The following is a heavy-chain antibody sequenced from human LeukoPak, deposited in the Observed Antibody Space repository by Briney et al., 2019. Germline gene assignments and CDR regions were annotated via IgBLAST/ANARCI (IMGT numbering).Heavy chain of an antibody. CDR1: GFTSSNYW. Sequence: PGGSLRLSCAASGFTSSNYWMNWVRQAPGKGLQWVANIKEDGSEKYYVDSVKGRFTISRDNAKNSLYLQMNSLRAEDTAVYYCARDERDELRSVSTLEYWGQGTLVTVSS. J-gene: IGHJ4*02. V-gene: IGHV3-7*01. CDR2: IKEDGSEK. CDR3: ARDERDELRSVSTLEY. D-gene: IGHD5-24*01.